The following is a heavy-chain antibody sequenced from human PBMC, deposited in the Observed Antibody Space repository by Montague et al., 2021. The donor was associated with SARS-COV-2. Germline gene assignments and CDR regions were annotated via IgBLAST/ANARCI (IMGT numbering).Heavy chain of an antibody. V-gene: IGHV4-39*02. J-gene: IGHJ3*01. D-gene: IGHD3-22*01. CDR3: ARLERYFDSSGSPSAFDF. CDR2: IYYTGNI. Sequence: SETLSLTCTVSGGSITNNIDYWAWIRQPPGKGLEWIGSIYYTGNIYYNPSLKSRVTISVVTSKNHFTLKLSSVTAAETAVYYCARLERYFDSSGSPSAFDFWGQGTKVTVSS. CDR1: GGSITNNIDY.